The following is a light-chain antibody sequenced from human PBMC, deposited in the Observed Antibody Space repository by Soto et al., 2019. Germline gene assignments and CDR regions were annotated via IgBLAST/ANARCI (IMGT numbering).Light chain of an antibody. J-gene: IGKJ4*01. CDR3: QQRSNWPPVT. CDR2: GAS. CDR1: QSVSSN. Sequence: DIVLTQSPGTLSLSPGERATLSCRASQSVSSNLAWYQQKPGQAPRLLIYGASNRATGIPARFSGSGSGTDFTLAISSLEPEDFAVYYCQQRSNWPPVTFGGGTKVDIK. V-gene: IGKV3-11*01.